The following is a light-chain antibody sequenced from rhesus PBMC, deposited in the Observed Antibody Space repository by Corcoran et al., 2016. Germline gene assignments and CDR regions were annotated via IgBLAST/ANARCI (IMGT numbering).Light chain of an antibody. CDR2: AAS. J-gene: IGKJ3*01. CDR1: ENVNNY. V-gene: IGKV1-74*01. CDR3: QHSYGTPFA. Sequence: DIQMTQSPSSLSASVGDRVTITCRASENVNNYLHWYQQKPGKAPKLLIYAASTLQSGVPSMFSGSGSGTDYTFTILRLQPKGVATYYCQHSYGTPFAFGPGTKLDIK.